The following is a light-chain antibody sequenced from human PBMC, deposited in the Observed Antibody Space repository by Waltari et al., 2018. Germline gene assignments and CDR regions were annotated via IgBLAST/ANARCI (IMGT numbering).Light chain of an antibody. CDR1: TSNIGTNT. CDR2: TNN. Sequence: QAALTQPPLVSGTPGQRVTISCSGSTSNIGTNTVNWYQQFPGTAPKLLIHTNNQRPSGVPDRFSGSKSGTSASLDISGLQSDDEADYYCAAWDVTLKGNVFGGGTTVTVL. V-gene: IGLV1-44*01. CDR3: AAWDVTLKGNV. J-gene: IGLJ6*01.